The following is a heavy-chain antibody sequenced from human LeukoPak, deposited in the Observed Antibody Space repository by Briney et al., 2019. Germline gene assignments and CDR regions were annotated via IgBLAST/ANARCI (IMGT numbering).Heavy chain of an antibody. J-gene: IGHJ6*04. Sequence: GGSLRLSCAASGFTFSSYSMNWVRQAPGKGLEWVSSISSSSSSIYYADSVKGRFTISRDNAKNSLYLQMNSLRAEDTAVYYCARDKLPGGMSYYYYYGMDVWGKGTTVTVSS. D-gene: IGHD3-16*01. CDR1: GFTFSSYS. V-gene: IGHV3-21*01. CDR3: ARDKLPGGMSYYYYYGMDV. CDR2: ISSSSSSI.